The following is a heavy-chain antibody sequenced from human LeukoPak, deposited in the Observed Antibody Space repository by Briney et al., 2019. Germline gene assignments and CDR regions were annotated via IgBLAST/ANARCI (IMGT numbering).Heavy chain of an antibody. CDR1: GYTFTSYD. CDR2: MNPNSGNT. D-gene: IGHD3-10*01. J-gene: IGHJ5*02. V-gene: IGHV1-8*01. CDR3: ARGLMVRGVIFDFWFDP. Sequence: ASVKVSCKASGYTFTSYDINWVRQATGQGLEWMGWMNPNSGNTGYAQKFQGRVTMTRNTSISTAYMELSSLRSEDTAVYYCARGLMVRGVIFDFWFDPWGQGTLVTVSS.